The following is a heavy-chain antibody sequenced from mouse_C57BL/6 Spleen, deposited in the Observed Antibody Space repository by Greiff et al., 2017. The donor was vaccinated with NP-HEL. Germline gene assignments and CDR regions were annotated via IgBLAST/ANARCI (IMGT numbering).Heavy chain of an antibody. D-gene: IGHD2-1*01. CDR3: ARYGNHGRYFDV. CDR2: ISSGGSYT. Sequence: EVKLMESGGDLVKPGGSLKLSCAASGFTFSSYGMSWVRQTPDKRLEWVATISSGGSYTYYPDSVKGRFTISRDNAKNTLYLQMSSLKSEDTAMYYCARYGNHGRYFDVWGTGTTVTVSS. J-gene: IGHJ1*03. CDR1: GFTFSSYG. V-gene: IGHV5-6*01.